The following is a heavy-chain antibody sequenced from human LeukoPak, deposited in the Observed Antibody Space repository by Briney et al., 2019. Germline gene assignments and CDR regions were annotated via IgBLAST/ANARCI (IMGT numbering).Heavy chain of an antibody. D-gene: IGHD3-10*01. CDR3: ARVVLLWFGEQKGIDY. Sequence: GASVKVSCKASGYTFTGYYMHWVRQAPGQGLEWMGWISAYNGNTNYAQKLQGRVTMTTDTSTSTAYMELRSLRSDDTAVYYCARVVLLWFGEQKGIDYWGQGTLVTVSS. V-gene: IGHV1-18*04. CDR2: ISAYNGNT. J-gene: IGHJ4*02. CDR1: GYTFTGYY.